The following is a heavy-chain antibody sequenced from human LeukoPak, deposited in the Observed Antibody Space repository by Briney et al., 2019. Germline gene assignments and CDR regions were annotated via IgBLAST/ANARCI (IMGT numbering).Heavy chain of an antibody. CDR3: AKDGGLWVSAHWGDS. CDR1: GFTFSSYT. V-gene: IGHV3-23*01. Sequence: PGGSLRLSCTASGFTFSSYTMTWVGQAPGKGLKGVSTITTGDGNTYYADSVKGRFTVSRDDSKNTLYLQMNSLRAEDTAVYYCAKDGGLWVSAHWGDSWGRGTLVTVSS. D-gene: IGHD7-27*01. CDR2: ITTGDGNT. J-gene: IGHJ4*02.